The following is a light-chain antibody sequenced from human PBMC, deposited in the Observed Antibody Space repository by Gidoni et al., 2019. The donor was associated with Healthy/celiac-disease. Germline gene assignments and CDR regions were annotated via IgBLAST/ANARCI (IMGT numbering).Light chain of an antibody. CDR1: QSVSSY. CDR2: DAS. Sequence: EIVLTQSPATLDLSPGARATLSCWASQSVSSYLAWYQQTPGQAPSLLIYDASNRATGIPARFRGSGSGTDFPLTLSSLEPEDFAVYYCQQRSNYGFGQGTRLEIK. J-gene: IGKJ5*01. V-gene: IGKV3-11*01. CDR3: QQRSNYG.